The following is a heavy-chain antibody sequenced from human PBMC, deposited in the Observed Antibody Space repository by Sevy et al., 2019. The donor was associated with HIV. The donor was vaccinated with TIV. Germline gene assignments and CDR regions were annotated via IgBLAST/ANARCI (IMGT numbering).Heavy chain of an antibody. CDR3: ARDGRRGYDMDV. D-gene: IGHD3-10*01. CDR2: ISGGSRTI. J-gene: IGHJ6*02. Sequence: GGSLRLSCAASRFTYGTHSMNWVRQAPGKGLEWVSYISGGSRTIYYADSVKGRFTISRDNAKNSLSLQMNSLRVEDTAVYYCARDGRRGYDMDVWGQGTTVTVSS. V-gene: IGHV3-48*01. CDR1: RFTYGTHS.